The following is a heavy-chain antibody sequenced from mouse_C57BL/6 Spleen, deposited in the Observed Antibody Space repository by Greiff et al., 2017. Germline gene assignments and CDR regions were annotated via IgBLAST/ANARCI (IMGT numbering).Heavy chain of an antibody. Sequence: EVQLVESGGGLVKPGGSLKLSCAASGFTFSDYGMHWVRQAPEKGLEWVAYISSGSSTIDYADTVKGRFTISRDNAKNTLFLQMTSLRSEDTAMYYCARKVATDYAMDYWGQGTSVTVSS. CDR3: ARKVATDYAMDY. D-gene: IGHD1-1*01. V-gene: IGHV5-17*01. CDR1: GFTFSDYG. CDR2: ISSGSSTI. J-gene: IGHJ4*01.